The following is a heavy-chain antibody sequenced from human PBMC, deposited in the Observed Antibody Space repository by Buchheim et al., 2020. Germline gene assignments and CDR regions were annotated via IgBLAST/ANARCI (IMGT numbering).Heavy chain of an antibody. J-gene: IGHJ6*02. CDR3: ARHSGSSSWYYYYGMDV. CDR1: GGSISSSSYY. CDR2: IYYSGST. V-gene: IGHV4-39*01. Sequence: QLQLQESGPGLVKPSETLSLTCTVSGGSISSSSYYWGWIRQPPGKGLEWIGSIYYSGSTYYNPSLKSRVTISVDTSKNQFSLKLSSVTAADTAVYYCARHSGSSSWYYYYGMDVWGQGTT. D-gene: IGHD6-13*01.